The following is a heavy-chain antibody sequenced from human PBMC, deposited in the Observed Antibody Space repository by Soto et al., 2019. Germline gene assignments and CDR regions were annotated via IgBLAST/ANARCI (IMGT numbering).Heavy chain of an antibody. CDR3: ARGAGIVLVPDAIFDS. V-gene: IGHV4-61*08. J-gene: IGHJ4*02. Sequence: SETLSLTCTVSGGSISSGDYYWSWIRQPPGKELEWIGYIFYTGSTNYNPSLKSRVTITLDTFENQFSLQLTSVTSADTAIYYCARGAGIVLVPDAIFDSWGQGTLVTVSS. CDR1: GGSISSGDYY. D-gene: IGHD2-2*01. CDR2: IFYTGST.